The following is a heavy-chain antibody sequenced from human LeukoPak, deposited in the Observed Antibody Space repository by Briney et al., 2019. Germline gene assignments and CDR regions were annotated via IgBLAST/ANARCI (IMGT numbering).Heavy chain of an antibody. CDR2: ISAYNGNT. V-gene: IGHV1-18*01. D-gene: IGHD2-2*01. Sequence: GASVKVSCKASGYTFTSYGISWVRQAPGQGLEWMGWISAYNGNTNYAQKLQGRVTMTTDTSTSTAYMELRSLRSDDTAVYYCARNGWRKEYQLLSDDYWGQGTLVTVSS. CDR3: ARNGWRKEYQLLSDDY. J-gene: IGHJ4*02. CDR1: GYTFTSYG.